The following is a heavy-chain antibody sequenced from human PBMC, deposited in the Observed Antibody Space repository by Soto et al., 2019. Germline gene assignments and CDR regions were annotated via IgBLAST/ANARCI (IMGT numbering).Heavy chain of an antibody. V-gene: IGHV3-15*01. J-gene: IGHJ4*02. CDR3: TTGWDFDF. Sequence: GGSLRLSCAGSGFTFSNAWMNWVRQAPGKGLEWVGRIKSKTDGGTTDYVTPVKDRFTISRDDSKSTVYLQMNSLQTEDIAVYYCTTGWDFDFWGQGTLVTVSS. CDR2: IKSKTDGGTT. D-gene: IGHD1-26*01. CDR1: GFTFSNAW.